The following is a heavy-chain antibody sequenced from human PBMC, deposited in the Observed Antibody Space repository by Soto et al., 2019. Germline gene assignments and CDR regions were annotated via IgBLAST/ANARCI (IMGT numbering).Heavy chain of an antibody. CDR1: TVTFSNYA. D-gene: IGHD3-22*01. J-gene: IGHJ4*02. V-gene: IGHV3-23*01. Sequence: GGSLRLSCTASTVTFSNYAMSWVRQAPGKGLEWVSAISGSGDRTFYADSQKGRFTISRDNSKNTLYLQMNSLRAEDTAVYYCARDDYPYYDDSSGYHFDYWGQGTLVTVSS. CDR3: ARDDYPYYDDSSGYHFDY. CDR2: ISGSGDRT.